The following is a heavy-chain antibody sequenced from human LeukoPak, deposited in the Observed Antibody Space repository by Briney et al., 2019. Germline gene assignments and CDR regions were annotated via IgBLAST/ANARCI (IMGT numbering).Heavy chain of an antibody. Sequence: GGSLRLSCAASGFTFSSYAMTWVRRAPGKGLEWVSTIEVGGAITHYAASVKGRFTISRDNAKNSLYLQMNSLRAEDTAVYYCARVSVKGGYDYYAFDIWGQGTMVTVSS. V-gene: IGHV3-23*01. CDR2: IEVGGAIT. J-gene: IGHJ3*02. CDR1: GFTFSSYA. D-gene: IGHD5-12*01. CDR3: ARVSVKGGYDYYAFDI.